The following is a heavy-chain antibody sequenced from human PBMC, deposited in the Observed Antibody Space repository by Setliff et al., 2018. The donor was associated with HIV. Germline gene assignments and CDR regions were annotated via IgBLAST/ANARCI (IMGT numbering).Heavy chain of an antibody. CDR1: GYTLTDHY. CDR2: INPSGGST. J-gene: IGHJ4*02. Sequence: GASVKVSCKASGYTLTDHYIHWVRQAPGQGLEWMGIINPSGGSTSYAQKFQGRVTMTRDTSTSTVYMELRSLRSDDTAVYYCARTAYYYDSSGYQVDYWGQGTLVTVSS. D-gene: IGHD3-22*01. V-gene: IGHV1-46*01. CDR3: ARTAYYYDSSGYQVDY.